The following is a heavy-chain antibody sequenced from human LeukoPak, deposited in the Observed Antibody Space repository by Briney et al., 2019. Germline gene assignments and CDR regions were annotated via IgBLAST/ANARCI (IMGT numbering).Heavy chain of an antibody. V-gene: IGHV3-30*18. CDR3: AKGYYYDNSGYYSHFDY. D-gene: IGHD3-22*01. J-gene: IGHJ4*02. Sequence: GRSLRLSCAASGFTFSSYGMHWVRQAPGKGLEWVAVISYDGSNKYYADSVKGRFTISRDNSKNTLYLQMNSLRAEDTAVYYCAKGYYYDNSGYYSHFDYWGQGTLVTVSS. CDR1: GFTFSSYG. CDR2: ISYDGSNK.